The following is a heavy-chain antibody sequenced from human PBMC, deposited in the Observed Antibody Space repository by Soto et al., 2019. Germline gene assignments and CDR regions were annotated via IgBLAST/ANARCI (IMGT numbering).Heavy chain of an antibody. CDR1: RDAFSKYA. V-gene: IGHV1-69*01. D-gene: IGHD3-16*01. J-gene: IGHJ6*02. Sequence: QVQLVQSGAEVRKPGSSVKVSCKASRDAFSKYAFNWVRQAPGQGLDWMGWIIPIFGSRNYAEKFQGRVTITADESTGTAYMELRGLRFEDTAVYYCARGETYLGVWGQGTTVTVSS. CDR2: IIPIFGSR. CDR3: ARGETYLGV.